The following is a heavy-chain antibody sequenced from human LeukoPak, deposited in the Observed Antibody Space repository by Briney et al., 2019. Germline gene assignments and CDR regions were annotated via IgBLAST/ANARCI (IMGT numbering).Heavy chain of an antibody. Sequence: SETLSLTCAVYGGSFSGYYWSWIRQPPRKGLEWIGEINHSGSTNYNPSLKSRVTMSVDTSKNQFSLKLTSVTAADTAVYYCASDSFYDSGGYFYYWGQGTPVTVSS. D-gene: IGHD3-22*01. CDR1: GGSFSGYY. CDR2: INHSGST. J-gene: IGHJ4*02. CDR3: ASDSFYDSGGYFYY. V-gene: IGHV4-34*01.